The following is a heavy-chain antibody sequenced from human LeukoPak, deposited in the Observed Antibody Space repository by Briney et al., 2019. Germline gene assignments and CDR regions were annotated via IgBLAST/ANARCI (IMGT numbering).Heavy chain of an antibody. D-gene: IGHD1-14*01. CDR3: AKDPRTGTTFSATAAFDI. J-gene: IGHJ3*02. CDR2: ISGSGGST. CDR1: GFTFSSYA. Sequence: GGSLRLSCAASGFTFSSYAMSWVRQAPGKGLEWVSAISGSGGSTYYADSVKGRFTISRDNSKNTLYLQMNSLRAKDTATYHCAKDPRTGTTFSATAAFDIWGQGTMVTVSS. V-gene: IGHV3-23*01.